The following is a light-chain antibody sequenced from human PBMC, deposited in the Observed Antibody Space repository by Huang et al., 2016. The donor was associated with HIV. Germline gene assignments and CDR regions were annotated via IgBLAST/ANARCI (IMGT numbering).Light chain of an antibody. Sequence: EIVMTQSPPTLSASPGERATLSCRASQSVKRLAWYQQRPGQAPKLLVYDVSSRATCTPARFSGSGSGTDFTLTINTLQSEDFALYYCQQYDDWPPWSFGQGTRVDMK. CDR1: QSVKR. J-gene: IGKJ1*01. V-gene: IGKV3-15*01. CDR2: DVS. CDR3: QQYDDWPPWS.